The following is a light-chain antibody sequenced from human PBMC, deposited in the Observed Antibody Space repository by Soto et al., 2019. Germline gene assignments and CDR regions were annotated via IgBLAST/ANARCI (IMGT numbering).Light chain of an antibody. CDR3: SSYKSKRSLI. CDR1: MRDVGAYNL. V-gene: IGLV2-14*01. CDR2: EVR. J-gene: IGLJ2*01. Sequence: ALTQPASVSGSPGQSITISCAGTMRDVGAYNLVSWYQQHPGRAPQLIIYEVRNRPSGISFRFSGSKSGNTASLTISGLQAEDEADYYCSSYKSKRSLIFGGGTK.